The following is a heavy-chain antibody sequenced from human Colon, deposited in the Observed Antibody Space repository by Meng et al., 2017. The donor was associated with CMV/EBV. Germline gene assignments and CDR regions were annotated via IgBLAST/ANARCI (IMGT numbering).Heavy chain of an antibody. CDR2: VYHTGST. J-gene: IGHJ6*02. D-gene: IGHD3-3*01. V-gene: IGHV4-59*01. Sequence: SETLSLTCTVSGDYINSYYWSWIRQSPGKALEWIGYVYHTGSTTYNSSLGSRVTMSLDKSNNDFSLNLHSVTAADTAVYYCARTVDNFWSRYSPRYGIDVWGQGITVTVSS. CDR3: ARTVDNFWSRYSPRYGIDV. CDR1: GDYINSYY.